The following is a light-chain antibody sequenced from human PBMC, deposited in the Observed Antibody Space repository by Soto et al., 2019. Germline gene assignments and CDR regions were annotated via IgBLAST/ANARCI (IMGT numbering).Light chain of an antibody. V-gene: IGLV2-23*01. CDR1: SSDVGSYSL. CDR2: EGT. J-gene: IGLJ3*02. CDR3: CSYARSNWV. Sequence: QSALTQPASVSGSPGQSITISCTGTSSDVGSYSLVSWCQQHPGKAPKLMIYEGTKRPSGVSNRFSGSKSGNTASLTISGLQAEDEADYYCCSYARSNWVFGGGTKATVL.